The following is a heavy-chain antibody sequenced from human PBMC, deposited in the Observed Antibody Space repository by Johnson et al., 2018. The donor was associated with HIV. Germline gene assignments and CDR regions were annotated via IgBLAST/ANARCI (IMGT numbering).Heavy chain of an antibody. J-gene: IGHJ3*02. D-gene: IGHD6-13*01. V-gene: IGHV3-30*14. Sequence: QMLLVESGGGVVQPGRSLRLSCAASGFTFSSYAMHWVRQAPGKGLEWVAFVSYDESSKYYRDSVKGRFTISRDNSKNTLYLLMNSLRAEDTAVYYCAKEGNFSSWNPDAFDIWGQGTMVTVSS. CDR2: VSYDESSK. CDR1: GFTFSSYA. CDR3: AKEGNFSSWNPDAFDI.